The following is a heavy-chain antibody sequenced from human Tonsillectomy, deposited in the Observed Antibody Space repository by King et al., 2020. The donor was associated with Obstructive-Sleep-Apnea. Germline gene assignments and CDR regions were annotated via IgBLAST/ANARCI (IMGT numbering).Heavy chain of an antibody. CDR3: ARGGKYYDILTGYYKGDAFDI. V-gene: IGHV3-13*01. D-gene: IGHD3-9*01. Sequence: VQLVESGGGLVQPGGSLRLSCAASGFTFSSYDMHWFRQATGKGLEWVSAIGTAGDTYYPGSVKGRFTISRENAKNSLYLQMNSLRAGDTAVYYCARGGKYYDILTGYYKGDAFDIWGQGTMVTVSS. J-gene: IGHJ3*02. CDR1: GFTFSSYD. CDR2: IGTAGDT.